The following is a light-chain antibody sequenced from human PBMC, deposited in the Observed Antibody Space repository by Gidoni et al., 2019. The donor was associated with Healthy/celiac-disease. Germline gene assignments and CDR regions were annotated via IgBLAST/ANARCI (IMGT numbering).Light chain of an antibody. Sequence: EIVMTQSPATLSVSPGARATLSCRARQSVSSNLAWYQQKPGQAPRLLIYGASTRATGIPARFSGSGSGTEFTLTISSLQSEDFAVYYCQQYNNWPRTFGQGIKVEIK. CDR3: QQYNNWPRT. J-gene: IGKJ1*01. CDR2: GAS. V-gene: IGKV3-15*01. CDR1: QSVSSN.